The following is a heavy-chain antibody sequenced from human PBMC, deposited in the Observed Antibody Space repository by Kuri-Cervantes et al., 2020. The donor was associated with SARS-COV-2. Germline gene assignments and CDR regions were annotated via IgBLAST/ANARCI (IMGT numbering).Heavy chain of an antibody. CDR1: GGSISSSSYY. Sequence: SETLSLTCTVSGGSISSSSYYWGWIRQPPGKGLEWIGSIYYSGSTYYNPSLKSRVTISVDTSKNQFSLKLSSVTAADNAVYYCARQREMATIPDAFDIWGQGTMVTVSS. V-gene: IGHV4-39*01. D-gene: IGHD5-24*01. J-gene: IGHJ3*02. CDR3: ARQREMATIPDAFDI. CDR2: IYYSGST.